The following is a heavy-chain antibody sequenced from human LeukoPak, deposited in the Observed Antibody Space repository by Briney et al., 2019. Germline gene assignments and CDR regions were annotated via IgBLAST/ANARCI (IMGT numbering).Heavy chain of an antibody. V-gene: IGHV3-21*01. J-gene: IGHJ3*02. CDR2: ICTSSSYI. D-gene: IGHD2-15*01. CDR1: GFAFSSYS. Sequence: GGSLRLSCAASGFAFSSYSMHWVRQAPGKGLEWVSSICTSSSYIYYADSLKGRFTISRDNAKNSLYLQMNSLRAEDTAVYYCARGYCSAGSCYSGDSFDIWGQGTMVTVSS. CDR3: ARGYCSAGSCYSGDSFDI.